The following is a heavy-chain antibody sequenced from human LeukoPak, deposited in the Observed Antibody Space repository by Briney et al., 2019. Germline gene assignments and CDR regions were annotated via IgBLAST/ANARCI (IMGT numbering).Heavy chain of an antibody. CDR2: IRQDGSEK. Sequence: GGSLRLSCAASGFTFSSYWMSWVRQAPGKGLEWVANIRQDGSEKYYVDSVKGRFTISRDNAKNSLYLQMNNLRAEDTAVYYCARCMDVWGSYPFDYWGQGTLVTVSS. V-gene: IGHV3-7*01. CDR3: ARCMDVWGSYPFDY. CDR1: GFTFSSYW. J-gene: IGHJ4*02. D-gene: IGHD3-16*01.